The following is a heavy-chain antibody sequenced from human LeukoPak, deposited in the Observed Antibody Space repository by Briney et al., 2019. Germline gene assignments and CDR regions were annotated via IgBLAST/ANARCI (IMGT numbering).Heavy chain of an antibody. Sequence: GGSLRLFCAASGFTFSGSAMHWVRQASGKGLEWVGRIRSKANTYATAYAASVKGRFTISRDDSKNTAYLQMNSLKTEDTAVYYCARSIFGVLISYFDYWGQGTLVTVSS. J-gene: IGHJ4*02. CDR2: IRSKANTYAT. CDR3: ARSIFGVLISYFDY. D-gene: IGHD3-3*01. V-gene: IGHV3-73*01. CDR1: GFTFSGSA.